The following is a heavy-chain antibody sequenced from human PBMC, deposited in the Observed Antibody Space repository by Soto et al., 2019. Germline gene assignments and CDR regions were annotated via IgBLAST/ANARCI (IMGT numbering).Heavy chain of an antibody. D-gene: IGHD3-10*01. Sequence: GGSLRLSCAASGFTFSSYSMNWVRQAPGKGLEWVSSISSSSSYIYYADSVKGRFTISRDNAKNSLYLQMNSLRAEDTAVYYCARGYGSGSYYNVCWGQGTLVTVSS. J-gene: IGHJ4*02. CDR3: ARGYGSGSYYNVC. CDR1: GFTFSSYS. V-gene: IGHV3-21*01. CDR2: ISSSSSYI.